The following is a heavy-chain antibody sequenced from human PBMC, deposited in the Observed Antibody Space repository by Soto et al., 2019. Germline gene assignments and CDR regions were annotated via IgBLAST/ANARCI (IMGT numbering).Heavy chain of an antibody. CDR2: IYYSGST. D-gene: IGHD3-22*01. Sequence: QVQLQESGPGLVKPSETLSLTCTVSGGSISSYYWNWIRQPPGKGLEWIGYIYYSGSTNYNPSLKRRAPISVDTSNNPSPLTLSSVTAADTAVYYCAREGYDSSNYYYYGMDVWGQGTTVTVSS. V-gene: IGHV4-59*01. CDR3: AREGYDSSNYYYYGMDV. J-gene: IGHJ6*02. CDR1: GGSISSYY.